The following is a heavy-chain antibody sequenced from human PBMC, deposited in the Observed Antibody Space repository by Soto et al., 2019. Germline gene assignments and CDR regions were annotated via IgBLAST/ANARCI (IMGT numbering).Heavy chain of an antibody. Sequence: QVQLVQSGAEVKKPGASVKVSCKASGYTFTNYGFSWVRQTPEQRLEWVGWISAYNGNTHYAQKLQGRVTMTTDTSTSTAYMELRSLRSDDTAVYYCARDAAVGLLEYWGLGTLVTVSS. CDR2: ISAYNGNT. D-gene: IGHD3-10*01. J-gene: IGHJ4*02. CDR1: GYTFTNYG. CDR3: ARDAAVGLLEY. V-gene: IGHV1-18*01.